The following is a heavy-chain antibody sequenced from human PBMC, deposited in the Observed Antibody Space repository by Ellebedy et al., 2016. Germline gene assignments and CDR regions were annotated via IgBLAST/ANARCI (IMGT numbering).Heavy chain of an antibody. V-gene: IGHV3-23*01. CDR3: AKDLAPGKNWFDP. CDR2: ISGSGGST. J-gene: IGHJ5*02. D-gene: IGHD1-1*01. CDR1: GFTFSSYA. Sequence: GESLKISCAASGFTFSSYAMSWVRQAPGKGLEWVSAISGSGGSTYYADSVKGRFTISRDNSKNTLYLQMNSLRAEDTAVYYCAKDLAPGKNWFDPWGQGTLVTVSS.